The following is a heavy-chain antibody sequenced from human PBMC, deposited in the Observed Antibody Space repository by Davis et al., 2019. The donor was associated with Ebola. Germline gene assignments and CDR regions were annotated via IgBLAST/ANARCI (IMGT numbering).Heavy chain of an antibody. Sequence: SETLSLTCTVSGGSVSSGSYYWSWIRQPPGKGLEWIGYIYYSGSTNYNPSLKSRVTISVDTSKNQFSLKLNSVTAADTAVYYCARDGETVADYFDYWGQGTLVTVSS. V-gene: IGHV4-61*01. CDR2: IYYSGST. D-gene: IGHD6-19*01. CDR3: ARDGETVADYFDY. J-gene: IGHJ4*02. CDR1: GGSVSSGSYY.